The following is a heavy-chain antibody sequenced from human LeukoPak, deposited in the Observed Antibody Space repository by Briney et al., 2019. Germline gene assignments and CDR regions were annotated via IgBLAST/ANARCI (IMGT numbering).Heavy chain of an antibody. D-gene: IGHD2-21*02. Sequence: GGSLRLSCAASGFTSSPYWMHWVRQTPGKGLVWVSRLNSDGSITTYADSVKGRFTISRDNAKNTLYLQMNSLRAEDTALYYCVREYCGRDCYTDFWGQGTLVTVSS. J-gene: IGHJ4*02. V-gene: IGHV3-74*01. CDR3: VREYCGRDCYTDF. CDR2: LNSDGSIT. CDR1: GFTSSPYW.